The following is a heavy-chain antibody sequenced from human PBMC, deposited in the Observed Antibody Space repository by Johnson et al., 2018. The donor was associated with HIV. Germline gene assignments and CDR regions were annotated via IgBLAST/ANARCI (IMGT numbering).Heavy chain of an antibody. D-gene: IGHD2-2*01. CDR3: ARDGGIGSTREDAFDI. CDR1: GFTVKSNY. V-gene: IGHV3-66*02. J-gene: IGHJ3*02. CDR2: IYSGGRT. Sequence: VQLVESGGGLVQPGGSLRLSCAVSGFTVKSNYINWVRQAPGKGLECVSGIYSGGRTYYADSVKGRFSLSRDNSKNTVYLQMNSLRAEDTAVYYCARDGGIGSTREDAFDIWGQGTMVIVSS.